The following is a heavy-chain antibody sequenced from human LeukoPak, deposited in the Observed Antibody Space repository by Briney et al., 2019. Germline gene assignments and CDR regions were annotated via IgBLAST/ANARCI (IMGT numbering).Heavy chain of an antibody. D-gene: IGHD3-22*01. V-gene: IGHV4-34*01. CDR2: INHSGST. Sequence: SETLSLTCTVSGGSISSYYWSWIRQPPGKGLEWIGEINHSGSTNYNPSLKSRVTISVDTSKNQFSLKLSSVTAADTAVYFCARGPPTDHYDSSGFYYVFDYWGQGTLVTVSS. J-gene: IGHJ4*02. CDR1: GGSISSYY. CDR3: ARGPPTDHYDSSGFYYVFDY.